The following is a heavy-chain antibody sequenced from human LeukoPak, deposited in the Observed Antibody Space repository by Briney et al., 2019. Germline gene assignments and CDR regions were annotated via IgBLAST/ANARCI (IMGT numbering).Heavy chain of an antibody. V-gene: IGHV3-74*01. Sequence: GGSLRLSCAASGFTFSNYWMHWVRQAPGKGLVWVSRINSDGSNTNYADSVKGRFTISRDNSKNSLYLQMNSLRAEDTALYYCARGAEVQLWSYYFDYWGQGTLVTVSS. D-gene: IGHD5-18*01. J-gene: IGHJ4*02. CDR2: INSDGSNT. CDR3: ARGAEVQLWSYYFDY. CDR1: GFTFSNYW.